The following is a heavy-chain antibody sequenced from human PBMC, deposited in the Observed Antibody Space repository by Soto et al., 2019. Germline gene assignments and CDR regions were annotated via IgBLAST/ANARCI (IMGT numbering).Heavy chain of an antibody. V-gene: IGHV1-69*01. J-gene: IGHJ5*02. CDR1: GGTFSSYA. CDR2: IIPIFGTA. D-gene: IGHD3-22*01. Sequence: QVQLVQSGAEVKQPGSSVKVSCKASGGTFSSYAISWVRQAPGQGREWMGGIIPIFGTANYAQKFQGRVTMTADESTSTAYMEVRSLRSEDTAVYYCARAYDSSGYCIPGSFDPWGQGTLVTVSS. CDR3: ARAYDSSGYCIPGSFDP.